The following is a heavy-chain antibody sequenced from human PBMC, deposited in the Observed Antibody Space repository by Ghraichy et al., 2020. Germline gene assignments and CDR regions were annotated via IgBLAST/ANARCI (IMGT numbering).Heavy chain of an antibody. CDR2: ISSSSSTI. J-gene: IGHJ6*02. V-gene: IGHV3-48*01. CDR3: AKQPVSYGSYYYYGMDV. Sequence: GGSLRLSCAASGFTFSSYSMNWVRQAPGKGLEWVSYISSSSSTIYYADSVKGRFTISRDNAKNTLYLQMNSLRAEDTAVYYCAKQPVSYGSYYYYGMDVWGQGTTVTVSS. D-gene: IGHD1-26*01. CDR1: GFTFSSYS.